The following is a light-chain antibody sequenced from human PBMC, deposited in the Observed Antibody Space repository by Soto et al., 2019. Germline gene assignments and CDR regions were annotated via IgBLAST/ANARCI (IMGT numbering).Light chain of an antibody. Sequence: EIVLTQSPATLSLSPGERATLSCRASQNVSTYLAWYQQKPGQAPRLIISDASNRATGIPARFSGSGSGTDFTLTTSSLEPEDFALYYCQQRTNWLTFGPGTKVDIK. V-gene: IGKV3-11*01. CDR2: DAS. J-gene: IGKJ3*01. CDR3: QQRTNWLT. CDR1: QNVSTY.